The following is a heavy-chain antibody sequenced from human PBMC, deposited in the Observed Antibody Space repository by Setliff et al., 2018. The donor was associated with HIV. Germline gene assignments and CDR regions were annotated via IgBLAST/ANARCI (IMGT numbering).Heavy chain of an antibody. D-gene: IGHD2-21*01. J-gene: IGHJ4*02. V-gene: IGHV3-30*12. CDR2: ISNDGSNK. CDR3: AKGNRLLGTVFDY. Sequence: SLRLSCAASGFTFSNYGMHWVRQAPGKGLEWVAVISNDGSNKFYADSVKGRFTISRDNSKNTLYLQMNSLRAEDTAVYYCAKGNRLLGTVFDYWGQGTLVTVS. CDR1: GFTFSNYG.